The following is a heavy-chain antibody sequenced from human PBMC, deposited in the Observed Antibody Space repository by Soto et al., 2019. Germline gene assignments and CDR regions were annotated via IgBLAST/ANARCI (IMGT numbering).Heavy chain of an antibody. CDR2: MYKTGET. J-gene: IGHJ6*02. CDR1: GGSVSTGMKY. D-gene: IGHD3-10*01. CDR3: MKAHESGDFLGMSV. Sequence: NPSETLSLTCTVSGGSVSTGMKYWGWVRQPPGKALEFIGYMYKTGETLLNSSLKSRVTLSMETSKNQFSLTLGSVTAADTAFYFCMKAHESGDFLGMSVWGPGTTVTVSS. V-gene: IGHV4-61*01.